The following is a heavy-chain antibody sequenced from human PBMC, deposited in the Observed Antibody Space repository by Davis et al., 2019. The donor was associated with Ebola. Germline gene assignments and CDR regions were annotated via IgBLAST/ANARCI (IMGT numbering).Heavy chain of an antibody. D-gene: IGHD3-9*01. CDR3: AHRPPEMIHYDILTGYPLGYNWFDP. J-gene: IGHJ5*02. V-gene: IGHV2-70*12. CDR2: IDWDDDK. CDR1: GFSLSTSGMC. Sequence: SGPTLVKPTQTLTLTCTFSGFSLSTSGMCVSWIRQPPGKALEWLVRIDWDDDKFYSTSLKTRLTISKDTSKNQVVLTMTNMDPADTATYYCAHRPPEMIHYDILTGYPLGYNWFDPWGQGTLVTVSS.